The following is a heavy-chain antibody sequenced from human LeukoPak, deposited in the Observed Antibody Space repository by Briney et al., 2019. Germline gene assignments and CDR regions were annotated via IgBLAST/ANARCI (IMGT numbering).Heavy chain of an antibody. V-gene: IGHV3-23*01. D-gene: IGHD6-6*01. CDR2: INSGGAI. Sequence: GESLRLSCAASGFSFSDYAMTWVRQAPGKGLAWVSTINSGGAINYADSVKGRFTISRDNPKNTLYLQMNSLRAEDTAVYYCAKRGSYSSSFTSTFDYWGQGTLVTVSS. CDR1: GFSFSDYA. CDR3: AKRGSYSSSFTSTFDY. J-gene: IGHJ4*02.